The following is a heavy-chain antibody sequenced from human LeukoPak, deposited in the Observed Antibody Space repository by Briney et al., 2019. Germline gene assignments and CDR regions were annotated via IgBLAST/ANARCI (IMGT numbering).Heavy chain of an antibody. CDR3: ARDPHLSGWSDY. J-gene: IGHJ4*02. Sequence: GGSLRLSCAASGFTFSTYSMNWVRQAPGKGLEWVSSISIQSTYIYSADSLKGRFAISRDNAKNSLYLQMNSLRAEDTAVYYCARDPHLSGWSDYWGQGTLVTVSS. V-gene: IGHV3-21*01. CDR2: ISIQSTYI. D-gene: IGHD6-19*01. CDR1: GFTFSTYS.